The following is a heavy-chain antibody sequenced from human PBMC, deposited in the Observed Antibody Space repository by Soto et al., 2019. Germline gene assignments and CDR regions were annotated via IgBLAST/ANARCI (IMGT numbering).Heavy chain of an antibody. Sequence: QITLKESGPTLVKPTQTLTLTCTFSGFSLSTSGVGVGWIRQPPGKALEWLALIYWDDDKRYSPSLKSRLTITKDTSKNQVVLTMTNMDPVDTATYYCAHRPALCRGGSCYSEWFDPWGQGTLVTVSS. CDR1: GFSLSTSGVG. CDR3: AHRPALCRGGSCYSEWFDP. D-gene: IGHD2-15*01. J-gene: IGHJ5*02. CDR2: IYWDDDK. V-gene: IGHV2-5*02.